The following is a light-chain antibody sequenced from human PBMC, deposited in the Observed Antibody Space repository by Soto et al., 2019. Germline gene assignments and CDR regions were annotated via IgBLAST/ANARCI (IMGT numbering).Light chain of an antibody. CDR2: EVN. CDR1: SSDVGGYNY. V-gene: IGLV2-8*01. Sequence: QSALTQPPSASGSPGQSVTISCTGTSSDVGGYNYVSWYQQHPGKAPKLIIYEVNKRPSGVPDRFSGSKSGNTASLTVSGLQAEDEADYYCAAWDDSLSGWVFGGGTKVTVL. J-gene: IGLJ3*02. CDR3: AAWDDSLSGWV.